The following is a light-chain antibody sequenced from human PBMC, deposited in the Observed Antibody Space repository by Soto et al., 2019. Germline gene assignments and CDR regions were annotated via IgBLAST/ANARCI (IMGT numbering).Light chain of an antibody. CDR2: KAS. Sequence: DIQMTQSPSSLSASVGDRVTITCRASQRISRYLNWYQQKPGKAPKLLIHKASRLQSGVPSRFSGSGSGTEFTLTISGLQPDDFATYYCQQYNSYSVTFGQGTKVDIK. CDR3: QQYNSYSVT. CDR1: QRISRY. V-gene: IGKV1-5*03. J-gene: IGKJ1*01.